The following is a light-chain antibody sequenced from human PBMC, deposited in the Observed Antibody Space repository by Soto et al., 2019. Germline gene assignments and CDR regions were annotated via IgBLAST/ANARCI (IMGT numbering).Light chain of an antibody. J-gene: IGLJ2*01. CDR3: AAWDDSLSGPV. CDR2: RDN. V-gene: IGLV1-47*02. Sequence: QTVVTQPPSASGTPGQRVTISCSGSSSNIGSNYVYWYQQLPGTAPKLLISRDNERSSGVPDRFSGSKSGTSGSLAISGLRSDDEADYYCAAWDDSLSGPVFGGGTKLTVL. CDR1: SSNIGSNY.